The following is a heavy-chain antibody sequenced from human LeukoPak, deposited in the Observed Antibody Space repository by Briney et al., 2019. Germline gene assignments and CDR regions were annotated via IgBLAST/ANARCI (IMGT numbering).Heavy chain of an antibody. V-gene: IGHV1-3*04. CDR2: INTDNGNT. Sequence: VASVKVSCKASGYNLPSYTMHWVRQAPGQRLEWMGWINTDNGNTKYSQKFQGRVTITRDTSANTAYMELGSLTSEDTAVYYCARQAAAGPKFDCWGQGTLVTVSS. D-gene: IGHD6-13*01. J-gene: IGHJ4*02. CDR1: GYNLPSYT. CDR3: ARQAAAGPKFDC.